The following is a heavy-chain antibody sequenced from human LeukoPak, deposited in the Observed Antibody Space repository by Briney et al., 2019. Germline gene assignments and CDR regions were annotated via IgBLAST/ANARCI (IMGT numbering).Heavy chain of an antibody. CDR1: GYNFSSYY. CDR2: LNPSRGTT. CDR3: ARDATRGIGGSYDLDF. Sequence: ASVKLSCKASGYNFSSYYIQWVRQDPGQGLEWMGLLNPSRGTTAYAPKFQGRVTMTRDTSSNTVYMGLRGLRSDDTAIYYCARDATRGIGGSYDLDFWGQGSLVTVSS. D-gene: IGHD3-16*01. J-gene: IGHJ4*02. V-gene: IGHV1-46*01.